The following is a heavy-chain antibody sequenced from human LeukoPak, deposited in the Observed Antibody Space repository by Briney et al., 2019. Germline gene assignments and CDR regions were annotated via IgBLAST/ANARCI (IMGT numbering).Heavy chain of an antibody. D-gene: IGHD6-6*01. CDR1: GYTFTGYY. J-gene: IGHJ6*03. Sequence: ASVKVSCKASGYTFTGYYMHWVRQAPGQGLEWMGWINPNSGGTNYAQKFQGRVTMTRDTSISTAYMELSRLRSDDTAVYYCARMRGRIYSSSIYMDVWGKGTTVTVSS. CDR2: INPNSGGT. CDR3: ARMRGRIYSSSIYMDV. V-gene: IGHV1-2*02.